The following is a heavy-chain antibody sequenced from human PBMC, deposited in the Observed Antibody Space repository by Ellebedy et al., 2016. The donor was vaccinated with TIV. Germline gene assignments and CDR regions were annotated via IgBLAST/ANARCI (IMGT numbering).Heavy chain of an antibody. V-gene: IGHV3-53*01. CDR3: ARGPVRYTQKGGFLDY. D-gene: IGHD3-16*01. Sequence: GESLKISCAASGFTVSSSHMTWVRQAPGKGLEWVSVVYSGGNTYYADSVKGRFTISRDNSKNTLSLEMNSLRVDDTAVYFCARGPVRYTQKGGFLDYWGQGTLVTVSS. CDR2: VYSGGNT. CDR1: GFTVSSSH. J-gene: IGHJ4*02.